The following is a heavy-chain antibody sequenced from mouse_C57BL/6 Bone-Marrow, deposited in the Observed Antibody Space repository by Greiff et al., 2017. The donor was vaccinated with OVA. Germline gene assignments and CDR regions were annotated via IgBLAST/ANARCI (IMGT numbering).Heavy chain of an antibody. CDR1: GYTFTSYW. V-gene: IGHV1-53*01. CDR2: INPSNGGT. D-gene: IGHD1-1*01. Sequence: QVQLKQPGTELVKPGASVKLSCKASGYTFTSYWMHWVKQRPGQGLEWIGNINPSNGGTNYNEKFKSKATLTVDKSSSTAYMQLSSLTSEDSAVYYRARYLYGSREDYWGQGTSVTVSS. J-gene: IGHJ4*01. CDR3: ARYLYGSREDY.